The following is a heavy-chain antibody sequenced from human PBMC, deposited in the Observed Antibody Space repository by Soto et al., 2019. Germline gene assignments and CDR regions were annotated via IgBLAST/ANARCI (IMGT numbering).Heavy chain of an antibody. J-gene: IGHJ1*01. CDR1: GFTFGDYA. V-gene: IGHV3-49*05. CDR2: IRSERYGGTV. Sequence: QVVESGGGLVKPGQSLRLSCAGSGFTFGDYAVAWFRQTPGKGLECIGFIRSERYGGTVDYAASVKGRFIISRDDYRGVAYLQMDSLRSGDTGVYHCTMIPRNGRGAPFASWGQGTLVTVAS. D-gene: IGHD2-15*01. CDR3: TMIPRNGRGAPFAS.